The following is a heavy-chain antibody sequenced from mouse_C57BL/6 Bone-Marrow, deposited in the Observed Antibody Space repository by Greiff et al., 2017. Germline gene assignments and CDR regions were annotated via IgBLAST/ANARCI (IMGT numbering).Heavy chain of an antibody. CDR1: GFSLTSYG. CDR2: IWSGGST. Sequence: VQLQQSGPGLVQPSQSLSITCTVSGFSLTSYGVHWVRQSPGKGLEWLGVIWSGGSTDYNAAVISRLSISKDNSKSQVFFKMNSLQADDTAIYYCARNYYYGSSRYAMDYWGQGTSVTVSS. V-gene: IGHV2-2*01. CDR3: ARNYYYGSSRYAMDY. D-gene: IGHD1-1*01. J-gene: IGHJ4*01.